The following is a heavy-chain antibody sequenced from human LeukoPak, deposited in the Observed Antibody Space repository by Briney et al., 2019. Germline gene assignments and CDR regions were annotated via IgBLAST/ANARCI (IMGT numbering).Heavy chain of an antibody. D-gene: IGHD1-1*01. Sequence: PSGTLSLTCIVSGDSITSSYWNWLRQPPGKGLEWLGYVYYSGITNYNPSLKSRVTISIDTSKNQFSLKLNSVTAADTAVYYCVKTAGRDGLSPPYRGQGTLVTVSS. CDR3: VKTAGRDGLSPPY. J-gene: IGHJ4*02. CDR2: VYYSGIT. V-gene: IGHV4-59*01. CDR1: GDSITSSY.